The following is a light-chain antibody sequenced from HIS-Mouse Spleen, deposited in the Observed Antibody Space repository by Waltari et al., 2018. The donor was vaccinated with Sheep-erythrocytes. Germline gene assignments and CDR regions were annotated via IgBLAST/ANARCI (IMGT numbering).Light chain of an antibody. J-gene: IGLJ1*01. Sequence: QSALTQPRSVSGSPGQSVTISCTGTSSHYRAYNYVSWYQQHPGKAPKLMIYDVSKRPSGVPDRFSGSKSGNTASLTISGLQAEDEADYYCCSYAGSYNHVFATGTKVTVL. CDR2: DVS. CDR3: CSYAGSYNHV. V-gene: IGLV2-11*01. CDR1: SSHYRAYNY.